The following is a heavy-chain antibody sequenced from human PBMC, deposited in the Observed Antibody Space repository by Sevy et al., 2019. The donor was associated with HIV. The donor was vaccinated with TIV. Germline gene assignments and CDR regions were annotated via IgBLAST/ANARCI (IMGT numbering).Heavy chain of an antibody. CDR1: GFPFINYA. D-gene: IGHD3-22*01. J-gene: IGHJ3*01. CDR3: AKDMAIVVGDAFDL. V-gene: IGHV3-23*01. Sequence: GGSLRLSCAASGFPFINYAMSWVRRAPGKGLEWVSAIGGSGGSAFYADSVKGRFTISRDNSKNTLYLQMNSLRADDTAVYYCAKDMAIVVGDAFDLWGQGTLVTVSS. CDR2: IGGSGGSA.